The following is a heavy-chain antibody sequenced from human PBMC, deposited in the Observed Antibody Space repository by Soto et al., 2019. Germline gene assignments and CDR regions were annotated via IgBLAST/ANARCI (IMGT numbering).Heavy chain of an antibody. CDR2: ISAYNGNT. Sequence: QVQLVQSGAEVKKPGASVKVSCKASGYTFTSYGISWVRQAPGQGLEWMGWISAYNGNTNYAQKLQGRVTMTTDTSTSTAYRELRSLRSDDTAVYYCARMEQQLVSFWAWFDPWGQGTLVTVSS. J-gene: IGHJ5*02. CDR1: GYTFTSYG. D-gene: IGHD6-13*01. V-gene: IGHV1-18*01. CDR3: ARMEQQLVSFWAWFDP.